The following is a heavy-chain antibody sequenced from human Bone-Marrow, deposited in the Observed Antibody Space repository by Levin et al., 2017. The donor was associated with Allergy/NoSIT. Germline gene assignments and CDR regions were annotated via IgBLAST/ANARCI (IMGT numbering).Heavy chain of an antibody. CDR2: ISWDGGST. CDR1: GFPFEDYT. D-gene: IGHD3-22*01. Sequence: LSLTCATSGFPFEDYTMHWVRQAPGKGLEWVSRISWDGGSTFYADSVKGRFTISRDNSKTSLYLQMNSLRTEDTAFYYCASGDSSGYGWGQGTLVTVSS. V-gene: IGHV3-43*01. CDR3: ASGDSSGYG. J-gene: IGHJ1*01.